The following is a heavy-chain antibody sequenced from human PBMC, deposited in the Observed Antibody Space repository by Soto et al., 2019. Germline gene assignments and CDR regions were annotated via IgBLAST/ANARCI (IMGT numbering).Heavy chain of an antibody. J-gene: IGHJ6*02. V-gene: IGHV5-10-1*01. CDR2: IDPSDSYT. CDR1: VYSFTSYW. Sequence: GESLKISCKGSVYSFTSYWISWVRQMPGKGLEWMGRIDPSDSYTNYSPSFQGHVTISADKSISTAYLQWSSLKASDTAMYYCARLGYCSGGSCYYYGMDVWGQGTTVTVSS. CDR3: ARLGYCSGGSCYYYGMDV. D-gene: IGHD2-15*01.